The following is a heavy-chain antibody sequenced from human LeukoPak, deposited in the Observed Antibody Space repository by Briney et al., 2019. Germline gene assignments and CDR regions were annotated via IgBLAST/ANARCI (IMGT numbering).Heavy chain of an antibody. V-gene: IGHV3-33*01. D-gene: IGHD1-1*01. CDR1: GFTFSSYG. CDR3: ARDRGGNWVDALEI. CDR2: IWYDGSNK. Sequence: QPGRSLRLSCAASGFTFSSYGMHWVRQAPGKGLEWVAVIWYDGSNKYYADSVKGRFTISRDNSKNTLYLQMNSLRADDTAVYYCARDRGGNWVDALEIWGQGTMVTVSS. J-gene: IGHJ3*02.